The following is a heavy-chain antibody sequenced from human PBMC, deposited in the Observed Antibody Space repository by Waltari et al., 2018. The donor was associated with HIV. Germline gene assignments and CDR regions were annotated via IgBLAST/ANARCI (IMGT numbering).Heavy chain of an antibody. D-gene: IGHD6-25*01. CDR1: GFTFSTHG. Sequence: QVQLVESGGGVVQPGKSLRLSCAASGFTFSTHGMNWVRQAPGKGLELVATIWHDGSNTYYADSVKGRFTISRDNSKNTVNLQMNGLRVEDTAVYFCARVGLAAAGTQYFGMDVWGQGTTVTVSS. CDR2: IWHDGSNT. V-gene: IGHV3-33*01. CDR3: ARVGLAAAGTQYFGMDV. J-gene: IGHJ6*02.